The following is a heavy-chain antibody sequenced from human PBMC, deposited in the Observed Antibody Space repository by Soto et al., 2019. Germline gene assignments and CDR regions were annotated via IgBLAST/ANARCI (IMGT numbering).Heavy chain of an antibody. J-gene: IGHJ6*02. CDR2: IIPIFGTA. CDR1: GGTFSSYA. CDR3: ARDYNWNELKDYYYYGMDV. D-gene: IGHD1-20*01. V-gene: IGHV1-69*13. Sequence: GASVKVSCKASGGTFSSYAISWVRQAPGQGLEWMGGIIPIFGTANYAQKFQGRVTITADESTSTAYMELSSLRSEDTAVYYCARDYNWNELKDYYYYGMDVWGQGTTVTVSS.